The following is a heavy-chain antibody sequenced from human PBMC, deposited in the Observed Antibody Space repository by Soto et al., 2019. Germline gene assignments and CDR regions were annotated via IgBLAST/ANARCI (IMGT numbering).Heavy chain of an antibody. CDR2: ISAYNGNT. Sequence: ASVTVSCKASGGTFSSYTISWVRQAPGQGLEWMGWISAYNGNTNYAQKLQGRVTMTTDTSTSTAYMELRSLRSDDTAVYYCARGPLRTLGAFDIWGQGTMVTVSS. J-gene: IGHJ3*02. V-gene: IGHV1-18*01. CDR1: GGTFSSYT. CDR3: ARGPLRTLGAFDI. D-gene: IGHD4-17*01.